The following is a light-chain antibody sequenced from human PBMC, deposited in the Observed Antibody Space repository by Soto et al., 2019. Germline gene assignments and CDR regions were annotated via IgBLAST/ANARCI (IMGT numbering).Light chain of an antibody. CDR1: ISDVGGHGY. V-gene: IGLV2-8*01. CDR2: EVN. Sequence: QSALTQPASVSGSPGQSITISCTGTISDVGGHGYVSWYQQHPGKAPKLMIYEVNKRPSGVPDRFSGSKSGNTASLTVSGLQAEDEADYYCSSYAGSSNVFGTGTKLTVL. J-gene: IGLJ1*01. CDR3: SSYAGSSNV.